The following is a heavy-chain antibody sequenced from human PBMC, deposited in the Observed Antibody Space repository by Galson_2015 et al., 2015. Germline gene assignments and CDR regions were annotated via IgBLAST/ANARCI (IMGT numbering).Heavy chain of an antibody. D-gene: IGHD6-19*01. CDR2: VYYSGST. J-gene: IGHJ4*02. V-gene: IGHV4-61*01. CDR1: GGSVSGGTYY. CDR3: ARGAGSGWYFFDF. Sequence: TLSLTCTVSGGSVSGGTYYWSWIRQPPGKGLEWIGYVYYSGSTDYNPSLNSRVTISLDTSKNQFSLNLSSVTAADTAVYYCARGAGSGWYFFDFWGQGALVTVSS.